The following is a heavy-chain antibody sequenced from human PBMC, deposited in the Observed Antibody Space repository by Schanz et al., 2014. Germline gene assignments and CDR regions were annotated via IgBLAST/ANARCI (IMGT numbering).Heavy chain of an antibody. D-gene: IGHD3-3*01. CDR1: GFTFSDHF. V-gene: IGHV3-21*02. CDR3: ARGVRIDY. CDR2: ISSGGRNI. J-gene: IGHJ4*02. Sequence: EVQLLESGGGLVQPGESLRLSCAASGFTFSDHFMNWVRQAPGKGLEWVSSISSGGRNISYADSLKGRFTISRDNAKNSLYLQMNSLTAEDTAVYYCARGVRIDYWGQGTLVTVSS.